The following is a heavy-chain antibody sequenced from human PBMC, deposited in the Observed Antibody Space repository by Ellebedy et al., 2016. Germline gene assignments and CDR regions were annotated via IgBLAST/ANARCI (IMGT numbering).Heavy chain of an antibody. CDR3: ARGGTTVTTMEDY. Sequence: GGSLRLSCAASGFTFSSHWMHWVRQPPGKGLVWVSRINSDGSITDYADSVKGQFTISRDNAKNTLYLQMTRLRAEDTAVYYCARGGTTVTTMEDYWGQGTLVTVSS. V-gene: IGHV3-74*01. CDR2: INSDGSIT. CDR1: GFTFSSHW. J-gene: IGHJ4*02. D-gene: IGHD4-17*01.